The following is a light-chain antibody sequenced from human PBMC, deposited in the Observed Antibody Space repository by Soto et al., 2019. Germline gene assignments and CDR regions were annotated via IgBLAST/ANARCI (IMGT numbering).Light chain of an antibody. Sequence: QSALTQPASVSGSPGQSITISCTGSSSDVGGYNYVSWYQQHPGNAPKLMISEVRNRPSGVSNRFSGSKSGNTAALTIYGLHAEDEAHYYCSSYTSRSTRVFGGGTKLTVL. CDR2: EVR. V-gene: IGLV2-14*01. CDR3: SSYTSRSTRV. CDR1: SSDVGGYNY. J-gene: IGLJ2*01.